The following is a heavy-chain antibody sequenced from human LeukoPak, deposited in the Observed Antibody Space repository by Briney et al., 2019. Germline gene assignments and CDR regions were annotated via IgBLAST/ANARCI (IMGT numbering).Heavy chain of an antibody. CDR1: GGSFSGHY. CDR2: INHSGST. D-gene: IGHD1-26*01. CDR3: AREFGGSYDY. Sequence: PSETLSLTCAVYGGSFSGHYWSWIRQPPGKGLEWIGDINHSGSTNYNPSLKSRITVSVDTSKNQFSLQLNSVTPEDTAVYYCAREFGGSYDYWGQGTLVAVSS. J-gene: IGHJ4*02. V-gene: IGHV4-34*01.